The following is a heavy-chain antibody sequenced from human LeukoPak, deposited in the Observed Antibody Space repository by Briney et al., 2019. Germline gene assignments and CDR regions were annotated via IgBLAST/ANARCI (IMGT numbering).Heavy chain of an antibody. V-gene: IGHV1-69*13. CDR3: ARDRGPYDFWSGYYLNWFDP. CDR1: GDTFSSYA. Sequence: SVKVSCKASGDTFSSYAISWVRQAPGQGLEWMGGIIPIFGTANYAQKFQGRVTITADESTSTAYMELSSLRSEDTAVYYCARDRGPYDFWSGYYLNWFDPWGQGTLVTVSS. CDR2: IIPIFGTA. D-gene: IGHD3-3*01. J-gene: IGHJ5*02.